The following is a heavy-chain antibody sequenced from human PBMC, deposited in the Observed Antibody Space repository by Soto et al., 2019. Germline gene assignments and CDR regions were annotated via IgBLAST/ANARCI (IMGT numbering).Heavy chain of an antibody. Sequence: TLSLTCAVSGGSISSGGYSWNWIRQPPGKGLEWIGYIYHSGSTYYNPSLKSRVTISVDRSKNQFSLKLSSVTAADTAVYYCARATGDDFWSGYYIPRPAAWFDPWGQGTLVTVSS. D-gene: IGHD3-3*01. CDR2: IYHSGST. CDR1: GGSISSGGYS. V-gene: IGHV4-30-2*01. J-gene: IGHJ5*02. CDR3: ARATGDDFWSGYYIPRPAAWFDP.